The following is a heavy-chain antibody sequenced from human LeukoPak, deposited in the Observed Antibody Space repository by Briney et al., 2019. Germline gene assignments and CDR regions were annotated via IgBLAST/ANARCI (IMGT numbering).Heavy chain of an antibody. J-gene: IGHJ4*02. Sequence: PSETLSLTCTVSGGSISSGGYYWSWIRQPPGKGLEWIGYIYHSGSTYYNPSLKSRVTISVDTSKNQFSLKLSSVTAADTAVYYCARDTYVWGSLFDYWGQGTLVTVSS. CDR3: ARDTYVWGSLFDY. CDR2: IYHSGST. D-gene: IGHD3-16*01. CDR1: GGSISSGGYY. V-gene: IGHV4-30-2*01.